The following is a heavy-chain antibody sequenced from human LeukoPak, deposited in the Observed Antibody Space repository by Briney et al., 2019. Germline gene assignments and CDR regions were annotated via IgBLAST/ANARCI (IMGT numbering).Heavy chain of an antibody. CDR1: GGSISTYY. V-gene: IGHV4-4*07. CDR2: IYKSGSS. Sequence: SETLSLTCSVSGGSISTYYWSWIRQSAGKGLEWIGRIYKSGSSNYNPSLKSRVSMSVDSSKNHFSLNLTSVTAEDTAVYYCAKISSSSSVYWGQGTLVTVSS. J-gene: IGHJ4*02. CDR3: AKISSSSSVY. D-gene: IGHD6-6*01.